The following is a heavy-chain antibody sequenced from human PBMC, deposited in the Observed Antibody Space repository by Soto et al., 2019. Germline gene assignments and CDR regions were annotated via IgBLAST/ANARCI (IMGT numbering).Heavy chain of an antibody. J-gene: IGHJ4*02. CDR1: GDSIRSGEQY. Sequence: SETLSLTCTVSGDSIRSGEQYWSWIRQPPGKGLEWIGYIYYSGSTNYNPFLKSRVTISVDTSKNQFSLKLSSVTAADTAIYYCVRANYFDYWGQGTLVTVSS. CDR2: IYYSGST. CDR3: VRANYFDY. V-gene: IGHV4-61*08.